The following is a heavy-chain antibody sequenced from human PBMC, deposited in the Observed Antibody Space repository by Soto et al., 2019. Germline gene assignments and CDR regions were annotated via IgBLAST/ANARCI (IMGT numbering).Heavy chain of an antibody. CDR3: ARDDCSITSGYVPRDY. D-gene: IGHD2-2*01. CDR2: ISAYNGNT. J-gene: IGHJ4*02. CDR1: GYTFTSYG. V-gene: IGHV1-18*01. Sequence: QVQLVQSGAEVKKPGASVKVSCKASGYTFTSYGISWVRQAPGQGREWMGWISAYNGNTNYAQKLQGRVTMTTDTSTSTAYMGLRSLRSDVTAVYYCARDDCSITSGYVPRDYWGQGTLVTFSS.